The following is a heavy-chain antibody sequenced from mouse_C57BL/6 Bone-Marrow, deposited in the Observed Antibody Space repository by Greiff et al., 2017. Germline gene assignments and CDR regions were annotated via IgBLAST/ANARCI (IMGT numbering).Heavy chain of an antibody. Sequence: VQLQQSGAELVRPGASVTLSCKASGYTFTDYDMHWVKQTPVHGLEWIGAINPETGGTAYNQKFKGKAILTADKSSSTAYMELPSLTSEDSAVYYCTRNGLDYWGQGTTLTVSS. CDR3: TRNGLDY. V-gene: IGHV1-15*01. CDR2: INPETGGT. J-gene: IGHJ2*01. CDR1: GYTFTDYD.